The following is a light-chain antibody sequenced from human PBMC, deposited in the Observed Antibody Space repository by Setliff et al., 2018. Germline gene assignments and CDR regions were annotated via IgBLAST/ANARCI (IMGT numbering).Light chain of an antibody. J-gene: IGLJ1*01. CDR2: DVS. V-gene: IGLV2-14*03. Sequence: QSALPQPASVSGSPGQSITISCTGTDSDVGGFNLVSWYQQHPGKAPKFMIYDVSNRPSGVSNRFSGSKSGNTASLTISGLQAEDEADYYCSSYSSSNIPVVFGTGTKVTVL. CDR1: DSDVGGFNL. CDR3: SSYSSSNIPVV.